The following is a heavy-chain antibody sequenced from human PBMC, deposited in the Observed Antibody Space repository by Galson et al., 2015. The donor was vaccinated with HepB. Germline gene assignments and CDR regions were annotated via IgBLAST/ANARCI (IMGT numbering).Heavy chain of an antibody. D-gene: IGHD2-2*01. Sequence: SLRLSCAASGFPFSKYTINWVRQAPGKGLEWISFISRNSTYRYYGDSVKGRFTISRDSAKNSLYLQMNSLRAEDTAVYYCVRDREYCSSIRCYPSGSAFDIWGQGTMVTVSS. CDR1: GFPFSKYT. J-gene: IGHJ3*02. V-gene: IGHV3-21*06. CDR2: ISRNSTYR. CDR3: VRDREYCSSIRCYPSGSAFDI.